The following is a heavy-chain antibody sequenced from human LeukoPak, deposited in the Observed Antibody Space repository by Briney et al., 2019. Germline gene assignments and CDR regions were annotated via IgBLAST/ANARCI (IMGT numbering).Heavy chain of an antibody. CDR1: GGSISSYY. V-gene: IGHV4-59*01. J-gene: IGHJ3*02. D-gene: IGHD1-20*01. Sequence: PSETLSLTCTVSGGSISSYYWNWIRQPPGKGLDWIGYIYYSGSTNYNPSLKSRVTISLDTSKNQFSLRLSSVTAADTAVYYCGSITGTRRGFDIWGQGTMVTVSS. CDR3: GSITGTRRGFDI. CDR2: IYYSGST.